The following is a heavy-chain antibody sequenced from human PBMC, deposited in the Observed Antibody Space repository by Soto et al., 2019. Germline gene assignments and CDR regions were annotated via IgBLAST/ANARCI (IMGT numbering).Heavy chain of an antibody. CDR2: IKTSAGGGAT. V-gene: IGHV3-15*07. CDR1: GFAFNEAW. D-gene: IGHD2-15*01. J-gene: IGHJ6*02. Sequence: EVQLVESAGGLVKPGGSLRLSCVASGFAFNEAWMNWVRQAPGQGLEWVGRIKTSAGGGATNYAAPVQGRFTISRADSKNTLYLHMNSLRTEDTAIYYCTTGSVEGIWGQGTTVIVSS. CDR3: TTGSVEGI.